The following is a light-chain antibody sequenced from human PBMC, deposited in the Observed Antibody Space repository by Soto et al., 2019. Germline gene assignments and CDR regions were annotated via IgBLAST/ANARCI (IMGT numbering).Light chain of an antibody. CDR2: GAL. V-gene: IGKV3-20*01. CDR3: QHYGSSPYT. J-gene: IGKJ2*01. Sequence: EIVLTQSPGTLSLSPGERATLSCRASQSVSSTYLAWYQQKPGQAPRLLIYGALSRATGIPDRFSGSGSGTDYTLTISSLEPEDFAVYYCQHYGSSPYTFGQGTKLKIK. CDR1: QSVSSTY.